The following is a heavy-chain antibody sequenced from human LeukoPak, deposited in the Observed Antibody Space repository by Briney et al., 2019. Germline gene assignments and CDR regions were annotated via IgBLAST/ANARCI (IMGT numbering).Heavy chain of an antibody. CDR2: IGTAGDT. D-gene: IGHD6-13*01. Sequence: PGGSLRLSCAASGFTFSSYDMRWVRQATGKGLEWVSAIGTAGDTYYPGSVKGRFTISRDNSKNTLYLQMNSLRAEDTAVYYCAKDQQSRRYSSSWYEVGNAFDIWGQGTMVTVSS. CDR1: GFTFSSYD. V-gene: IGHV3-13*01. CDR3: AKDQQSRRYSSSWYEVGNAFDI. J-gene: IGHJ3*02.